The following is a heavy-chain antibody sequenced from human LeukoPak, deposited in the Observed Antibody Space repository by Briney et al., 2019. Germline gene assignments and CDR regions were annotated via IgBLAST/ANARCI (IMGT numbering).Heavy chain of an antibody. D-gene: IGHD4-23*01. CDR1: GFTFSSYA. CDR3: ARDYGGSSPFDY. J-gene: IGHJ4*02. CDR2: IKQDGSEE. V-gene: IGHV3-7*01. Sequence: GTSLRLSCAASGFTFSSYAMHWVRQAPGKGLEWVASIKQDGSEEYYVDSVKGRFTISRDNAKNSLYLQMNSLRAEDTAVYYCARDYGGSSPFDYWGQGTLVTVSS.